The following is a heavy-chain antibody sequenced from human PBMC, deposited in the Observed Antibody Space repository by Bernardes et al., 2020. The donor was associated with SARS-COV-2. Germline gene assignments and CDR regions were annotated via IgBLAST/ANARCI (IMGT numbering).Heavy chain of an antibody. CDR2: INPNSGGT. Sequence: SVKVSCKASGYAFPGYHLHWVRQAPGQGREWMGWINPNSGGTNYAQKFQGRVTMTRDTSISTDYMELSRLRSDDTAVYYCARDLHLVVVVVPATREYYYGMGAWNQGTRVPVS. CDR1: GYAFPGYH. D-gene: IGHD2-15*01. J-gene: IGHJ6*02. V-gene: IGHV1-2*02. CDR3: ARDLHLVVVVVPATREYYYGMGA.